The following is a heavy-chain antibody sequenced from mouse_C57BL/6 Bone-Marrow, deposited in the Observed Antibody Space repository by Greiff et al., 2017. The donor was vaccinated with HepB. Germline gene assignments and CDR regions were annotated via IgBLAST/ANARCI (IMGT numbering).Heavy chain of an antibody. CDR2: ISGGGGNT. V-gene: IGHV5-9*01. CDR3: ARHDYYGSSLDY. J-gene: IGHJ2*01. Sequence: EVQLVESGGGLVKPGGSLKLSCAASGFTFSSYTMSWVRQTPEKRLEWVATISGGGGNTYYPDSVKGRFTISRDNANNTLYLQMSSLRSEDTALYYCARHDYYGSSLDYWGQGTTLTVSS. CDR1: GFTFSSYT. D-gene: IGHD1-1*01.